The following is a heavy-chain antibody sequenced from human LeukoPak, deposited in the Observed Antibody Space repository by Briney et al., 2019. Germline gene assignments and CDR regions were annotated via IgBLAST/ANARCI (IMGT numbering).Heavy chain of an antibody. V-gene: IGHV3-21*01. CDR2: ISSSSSYI. CDR1: GFTFSSYS. J-gene: IGHJ6*02. Sequence: GWSLRLSCAASGFTFSSYSMNWVRQAPGKGLGWVSSISSSSSYIYYADSVKGRFTISRDNAKNSLYLQMNSLRAEDTAVYYCARGSSALESSKTYYYYYGMDVWGQGTTVTVSS. D-gene: IGHD3-3*01. CDR3: ARGSSALESSKTYYYYYGMDV.